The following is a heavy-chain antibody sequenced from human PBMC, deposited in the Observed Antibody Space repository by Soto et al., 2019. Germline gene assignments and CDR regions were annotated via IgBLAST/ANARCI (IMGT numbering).Heavy chain of an antibody. J-gene: IGHJ4*02. D-gene: IGHD6-6*01. CDR3: ARKQATLDFDY. CDR2: ISSSSSYI. V-gene: IGHV3-21*01. Sequence: GGSLRLSCAASGFTFSSHSMNWVRQAPGKGLEWVSSISSSSSYIYYADSVKGRFTISRDNAKNSLYLQMNSLRAEDTAVYYCARKQATLDFDYWGQGTLVTVSS. CDR1: GFTFSSHS.